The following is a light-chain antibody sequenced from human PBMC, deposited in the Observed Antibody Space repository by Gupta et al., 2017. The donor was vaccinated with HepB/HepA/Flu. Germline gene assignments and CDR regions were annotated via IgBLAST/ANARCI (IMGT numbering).Light chain of an antibody. CDR2: GAS. V-gene: IGKV3-20*01. J-gene: IGKJ1*01. Sequence: EIVLTQSPGTLSLSPGERATLSCRASQSVSSSYLAWYQQKPGQAPRLLIYGASSRAADIPDRFSGSGSGTEFTLTISRREPEDFAVYYCQHEGSSPRTFGQGTKVEIK. CDR1: QSVSSSY. CDR3: QHEGSSPRT.